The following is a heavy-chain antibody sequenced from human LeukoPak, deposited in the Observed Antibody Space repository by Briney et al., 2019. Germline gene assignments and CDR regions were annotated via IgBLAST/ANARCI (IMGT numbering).Heavy chain of an antibody. V-gene: IGHV4-34*01. J-gene: IGHJ4*02. CDR1: GGSFSGYY. CDR3: ARGDFWSVLAFDY. D-gene: IGHD3-3*01. CDR2: INHSGST. Sequence: PSETLSLTCAVYGGSFSGYYWSWIRQPPGKGLEWIGEINHSGSTNYNPSLKSRVTISVDTSKNQFSLKLSSVTAADTAVYYCARGDFWSVLAFDYWGQGTLVTVSS.